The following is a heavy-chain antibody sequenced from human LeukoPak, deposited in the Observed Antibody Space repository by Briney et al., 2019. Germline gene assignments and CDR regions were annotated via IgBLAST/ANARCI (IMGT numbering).Heavy chain of an antibody. D-gene: IGHD1-26*01. Sequence: GSLRLSCAASGFTFSSYAMSWVRQAPGKGLEWVAVISYDGSNKYYADSVKGRFTISRDNSKNTLSLQMSSLRAEDTAVYYCAKSATVGIKAPFDCWGQGALVTVSS. CDR3: AKSATVGIKAPFDC. CDR1: GFTFSSYA. V-gene: IGHV3-30-3*02. CDR2: ISYDGSNK. J-gene: IGHJ4*02.